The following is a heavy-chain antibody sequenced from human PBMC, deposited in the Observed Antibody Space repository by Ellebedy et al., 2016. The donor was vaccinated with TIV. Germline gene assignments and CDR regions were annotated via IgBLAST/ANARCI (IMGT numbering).Heavy chain of an antibody. Sequence: PGGSLRLSCGAFGFSFSRFWMAWLPQAPGKGLEYVAHIKYDEIEKYHLDSVKGRFTISRDNARNSVYLQMNSLRVDDTAIYYCARDTVEVPSGDAFDMWGQGTTVTVSS. J-gene: IGHJ3*02. CDR3: ARDTVEVPSGDAFDM. CDR1: GFSFSRFW. V-gene: IGHV3-7*04. D-gene: IGHD2-2*01. CDR2: IKYDEIEK.